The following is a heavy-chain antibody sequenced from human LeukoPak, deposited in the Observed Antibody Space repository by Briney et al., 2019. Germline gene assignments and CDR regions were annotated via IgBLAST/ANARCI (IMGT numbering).Heavy chain of an antibody. V-gene: IGHV5-51*01. CDR2: ICTGDSDT. CDR3: ARHPEAVAGTRKYCFDY. CDR1: GYSFSSCW. J-gene: IGHJ4*02. D-gene: IGHD6-19*01. Sequence: ESLKIFWKGSGYSFSSCWIGWLRRILGKRRQVLVFICTGDSDTSYSQSFQGQVTISSDKSISTAYLQWSSLKASDTAMYYCARHPEAVAGTRKYCFDYWGQGTLVTVSS.